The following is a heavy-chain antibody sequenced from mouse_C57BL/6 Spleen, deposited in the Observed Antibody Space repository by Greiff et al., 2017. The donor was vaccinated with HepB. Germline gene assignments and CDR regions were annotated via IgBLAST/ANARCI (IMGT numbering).Heavy chain of an antibody. J-gene: IGHJ3*01. CDR2: IYPGDGDT. CDR1: GYAFSSYW. V-gene: IGHV1-80*01. Sequence: VQLQQSGAELVKPGASVKISCKASGYAFSSYWMNWVKQMPGKGLEWIGQIYPGDGDTNYNGKFKGKSTLTADKSSSTAYMQLSSLTSEDSAVYFCARSLFAYWGQGTLVTVSA. CDR3: ARSLFAY.